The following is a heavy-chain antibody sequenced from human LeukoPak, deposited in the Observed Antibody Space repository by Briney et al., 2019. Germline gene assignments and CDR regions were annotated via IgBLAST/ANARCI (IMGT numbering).Heavy chain of an antibody. CDR2: IADDGSNK. Sequence: GGSLRLSCAASGFTFSSYAMHWVRQAPGKGLKWVAVIADDGSNKYYADSVKGRFTISSDNSNNTLYLQMNSLRADDTAVYYCARVDDLDAFDTWGQGTMVTVPS. J-gene: IGHJ3*02. CDR1: GFTFSSYA. V-gene: IGHV3-30*04. CDR3: ARVDDLDAFDT. D-gene: IGHD2-2*03.